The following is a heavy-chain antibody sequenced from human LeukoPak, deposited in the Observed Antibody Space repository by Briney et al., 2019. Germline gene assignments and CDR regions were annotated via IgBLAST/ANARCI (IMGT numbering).Heavy chain of an antibody. CDR2: IWYDGSNK. Sequence: GGSLRLSCAASGFTFSSYGMHWVRQAPGKGLEWVAVIWYDGSNKYYADSVKGRFTISRDNSKNTPYLQMNSLRAEDTAVYYCARETWTPEYSSSPHDAFDIWGQGTMVTVSS. V-gene: IGHV3-33*01. D-gene: IGHD6-6*01. CDR3: ARETWTPEYSSSPHDAFDI. J-gene: IGHJ3*02. CDR1: GFTFSSYG.